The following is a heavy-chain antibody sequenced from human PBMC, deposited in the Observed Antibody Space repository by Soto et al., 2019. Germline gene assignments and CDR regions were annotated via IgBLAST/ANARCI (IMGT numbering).Heavy chain of an antibody. J-gene: IGHJ4*02. CDR2: TTPILGTT. CDR1: GGTLNTYA. Sequence: QVQLVQSGAEVKKPGSSVKVSCKASGGTLNTYAINWVRQAPGQGFEWMGGTTPILGTTDYVQKFQGRLTISADEARNTLYMELRSLTSDDTAVYYCTRSESSDTGDHWGQGTLVVVSS. D-gene: IGHD3-22*01. CDR3: TRSESSDTGDH. V-gene: IGHV1-69*01.